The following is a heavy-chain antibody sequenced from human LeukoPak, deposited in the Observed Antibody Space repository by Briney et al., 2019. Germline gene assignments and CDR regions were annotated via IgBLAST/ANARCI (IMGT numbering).Heavy chain of an antibody. J-gene: IGHJ4*02. Sequence: LSLTCTVSGGSISSSSYYWGWIRQAPGKGLEWVSYISSSGSTIYYADSVKGRFTISRDNAKNSLYLQMNSLRAEDTAVYYCARVASSWYPYFDYWGQGTLVTVSS. CDR2: ISSSGSTI. V-gene: IGHV3-11*01. CDR1: GGSISSSSYY. CDR3: ARVASSWYPYFDY. D-gene: IGHD6-13*01.